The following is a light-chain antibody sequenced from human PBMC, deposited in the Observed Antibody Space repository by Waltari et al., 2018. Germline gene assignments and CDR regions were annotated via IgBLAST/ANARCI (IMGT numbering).Light chain of an antibody. CDR3: CSYAGSSLKL. CDR1: SSDVGSYNL. CDR2: EVS. V-gene: IGLV2-23*02. Sequence: QSALTQPASVSGSPGQSITISCTGTSSDVGSYNLVSWYQQHPGKAPKRMIYEVSNRPSGVSHRFSGSRSGNTASLTISWLQAEDEADYHCCSYAGSSLKLFGGGTKLTVL. J-gene: IGLJ2*01.